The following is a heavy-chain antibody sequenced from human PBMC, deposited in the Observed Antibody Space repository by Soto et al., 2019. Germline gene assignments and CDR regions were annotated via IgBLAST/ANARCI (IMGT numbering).Heavy chain of an antibody. D-gene: IGHD1-7*01. CDR2: IYWHDDK. J-gene: IGHJ4*02. Sequence: SASTLVNRXQTLILTCSFCGCSVDPTPVAVRWMRQAPGKAQEWLANIYWHDDKRYNPSLEGRLTTTKDTSKNQVVLTMTDMDPVDTATYYCARAYNWNYMWGQGTLFTSPQ. CDR1: GCSVDPTPVA. CDR3: ARAYNWNYM. V-gene: IGHV2-5*01.